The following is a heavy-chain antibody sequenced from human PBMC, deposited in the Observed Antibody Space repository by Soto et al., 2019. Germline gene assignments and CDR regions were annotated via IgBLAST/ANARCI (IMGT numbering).Heavy chain of an antibody. CDR3: ARYMFPRIAAAGLFDY. V-gene: IGHV3-30-3*01. CDR2: ISYDGSNK. J-gene: IGHJ4*02. CDR1: GFTFSSYA. D-gene: IGHD6-13*01. Sequence: GESLKISCAASGFTFSSYAMHWVRQAPGKGLEWVAVISYDGSNKYYADPVKGRFTISRDNSKNTLYLQMNSLRAEDTAVYYCARYMFPRIAAAGLFDYWGQGTLVTVSS.